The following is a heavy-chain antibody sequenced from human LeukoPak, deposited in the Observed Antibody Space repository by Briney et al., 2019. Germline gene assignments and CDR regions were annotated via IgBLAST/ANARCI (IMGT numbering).Heavy chain of an antibody. CDR2: IWYDGSIQ. J-gene: IGHJ4*02. CDR1: GFTFSSYG. D-gene: IGHD2-15*01. V-gene: IGHV3-33*01. Sequence: GGSLRLSCAASGFTFSSYGMHWVRQAPGKGLEWVAAIWYDGSIQYYADSVKGRYTISRDNSKNTLYLQMDSLRAEDTAVYYCARAGYCSGGSCYGSDYWGQGTVVSVSS. CDR3: ARAGYCSGGSCYGSDY.